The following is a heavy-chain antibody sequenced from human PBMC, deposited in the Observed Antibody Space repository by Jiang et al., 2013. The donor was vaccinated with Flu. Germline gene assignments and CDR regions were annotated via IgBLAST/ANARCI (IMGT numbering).Heavy chain of an antibody. CDR1: GFTFSSYG. CDR2: IWYDGSNK. CDR3: ARGGYDILSGYSPILDY. J-gene: IGHJ4*02. Sequence: VQLLESGGGVVQPGRSLRLSCAASGFTFSSYGMEWVRQAPGKGLEWVAVIWYDGSNKYYSDSVKGRFTISRDNSKNTLYLQMNSLRAEDTAVYYCARGGYDILSGYSPILDYWGQGTLVTVSS. D-gene: IGHD3-9*01. V-gene: IGHV3-33*01.